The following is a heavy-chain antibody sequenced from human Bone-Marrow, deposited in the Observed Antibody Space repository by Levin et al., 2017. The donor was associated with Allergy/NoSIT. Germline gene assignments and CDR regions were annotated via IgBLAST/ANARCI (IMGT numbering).Heavy chain of an antibody. Sequence: PGGSLRLSCAISGFSFSNGWMSWFRQAPGKGLEWVATIKPDGSAQFYVDSVKGRFTISRDNAKNSLYLQMDSLRPDDTAVYYCANEIRSQAWGYWGQGTLVTVSS. CDR2: IKPDGSAQ. V-gene: IGHV3-7*01. J-gene: IGHJ4*02. D-gene: IGHD1-26*01. CDR1: GFSFSNGW. CDR3: ANEIRSQAWGY.